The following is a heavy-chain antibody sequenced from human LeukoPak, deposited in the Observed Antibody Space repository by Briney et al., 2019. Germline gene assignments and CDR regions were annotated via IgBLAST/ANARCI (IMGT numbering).Heavy chain of an antibody. D-gene: IGHD2-21*01. CDR3: ARVVGLETPY. CDR2: ISSSGSTI. J-gene: IGHJ4*02. Sequence: GGSLRLSCAAAGFTLSDYWMSWVRQAPGEGLEWVSYISSSGSTIYYADSVKGRFTISRDNAKNSLYLQMNSLRAEDTAVYYCARVVGLETPYWGQGTLVTVSS. CDR1: GFTLSDYW. V-gene: IGHV3-11*04.